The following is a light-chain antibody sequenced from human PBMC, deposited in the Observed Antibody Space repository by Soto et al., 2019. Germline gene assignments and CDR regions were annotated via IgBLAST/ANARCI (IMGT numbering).Light chain of an antibody. CDR2: WST. Sequence: DIVMTQSPDSLAVSLGERATINCKSSQSLFFRSKNKAYLAWYQHKPGQPPKLLFYWSTTRESGVPDRFSGSGSGTDFTLTISSLQAEDVAVYYCHQYYSIPYSFGQGTKLEIK. J-gene: IGKJ2*03. CDR3: HQYYSIPYS. CDR1: QSLFFRSKNKAY. V-gene: IGKV4-1*01.